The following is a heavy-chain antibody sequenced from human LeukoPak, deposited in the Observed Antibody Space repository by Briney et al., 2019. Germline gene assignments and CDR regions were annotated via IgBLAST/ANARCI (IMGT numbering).Heavy chain of an antibody. CDR1: GYSISSGYY. D-gene: IGHD3-10*01. J-gene: IGHJ6*03. CDR2: INHSGST. Sequence: SETLSLTCAVSGYSISSGYYWGWSRQPPGKGLEWIGCINHSGSTYYNPSLKSLVTITVDASKNQFSLNLSSVAAAGTAVYYCAKVVRGVIYYYSYRDVWGKGTAATVS. CDR3: AKVVRGVIYYYSYRDV. V-gene: IGHV4-38-2*01.